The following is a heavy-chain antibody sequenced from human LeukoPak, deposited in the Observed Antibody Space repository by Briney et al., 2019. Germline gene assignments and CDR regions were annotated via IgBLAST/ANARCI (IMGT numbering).Heavy chain of an antibody. D-gene: IGHD3-9*01. CDR1: GFTFSSYA. Sequence: GGSLRLSCAASGFTFSSYAMHWVRQAPGKGLEWVAVISYDGSNKYYADSVKGRFTISRDNSKNTLYLQMNSLRAEDTAVYYCARGPPYYDILTGYYYESLFGDALDIWGQGTMVTVSS. CDR2: ISYDGSNK. CDR3: ARGPPYYDILTGYYYESLFGDALDI. J-gene: IGHJ3*02. V-gene: IGHV3-30-3*01.